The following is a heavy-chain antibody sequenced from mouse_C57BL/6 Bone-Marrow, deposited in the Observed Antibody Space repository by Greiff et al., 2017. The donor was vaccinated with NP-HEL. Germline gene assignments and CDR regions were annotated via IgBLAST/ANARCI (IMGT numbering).Heavy chain of an antibody. D-gene: IGHD1-1*01. J-gene: IGHJ1*03. Sequence: QVQLQQPGAELVKPGASVKLSCKASGYTFTSYWMQWVKQRPGQGLEWIGEIDPSDSYTNYNQKFKGKATLTVDTSDSTAYMQLSSLTSEDSAVYYWAREDDDYGSLWYFDVWGTGTTVTVSS. CDR1: GYTFTSYW. CDR3: AREDDDYGSLWYFDV. V-gene: IGHV1-50*01. CDR2: IDPSDSYT.